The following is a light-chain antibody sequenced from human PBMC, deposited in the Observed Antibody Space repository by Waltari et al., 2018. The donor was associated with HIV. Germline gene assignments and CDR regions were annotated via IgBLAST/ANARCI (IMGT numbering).Light chain of an antibody. V-gene: IGKV4-1*01. CDR3: QQYYSLPLT. CDR1: QSVLYSSNNKNY. Sequence: DIVMTQSPDSLAVSLGERATINCKSSQSVLYSSNNKNYLAWYQHKLGQPPKLLIYWASTRESGVPDRFSGSGSGTDFTLTISSLQAEDVAVYYCQQYYSLPLTFGGGTKVEIK. J-gene: IGKJ4*01. CDR2: WAS.